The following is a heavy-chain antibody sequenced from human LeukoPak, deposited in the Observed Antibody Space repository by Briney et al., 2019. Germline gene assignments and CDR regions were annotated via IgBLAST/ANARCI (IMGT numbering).Heavy chain of an antibody. CDR2: IYSGDSDA. V-gene: IGHV5-51*01. CDR3: ARRGSSSSHFDY. J-gene: IGHJ4*02. D-gene: IGHD6-6*01. Sequence: GESLKISREGSGFTLRNSWIAWVRQLPEKGLEWMGIIYSGDSDARYSPAFQGQVTTSADKSINIAYLQWTSLKASDTGMYYCARRGSSSSHFDYWGQGTLVTVSS. CDR1: GFTLRNSW.